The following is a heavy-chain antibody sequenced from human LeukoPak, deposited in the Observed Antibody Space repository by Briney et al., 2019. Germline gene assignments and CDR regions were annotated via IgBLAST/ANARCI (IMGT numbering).Heavy chain of an antibody. D-gene: IGHD5-24*01. CDR2: INHSGST. Sequence: SETLSLTCAVYGGSFSGYYWSWIRQPPGKGLEWIGEINHSGSTNYNPSLKSRVTISVDTSKNQFSLKLSSVTAADTAVYYCARGRASRWWFDPWGQGTLVTVSS. CDR1: GGSFSGYY. J-gene: IGHJ5*02. CDR3: ARGRASRWWFDP. V-gene: IGHV4-34*01.